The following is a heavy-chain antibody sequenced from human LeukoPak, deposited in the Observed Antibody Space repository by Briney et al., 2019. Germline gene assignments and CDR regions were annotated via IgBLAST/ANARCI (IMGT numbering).Heavy chain of an antibody. CDR1: GFTVSSNY. CDR3: EARKYSYGFDY. D-gene: IGHD5-18*01. Sequence: PGGSLRLSCAASGFTVSSNYMSWVRPAPGKGLEWVSVIYSGGSTYYADSVKGRFTISRDNSKNTLYLQMNSLRAEDTAVYYCEARKYSYGFDYWGQGTLVTVSS. CDR2: IYSGGST. V-gene: IGHV3-53*01. J-gene: IGHJ4*02.